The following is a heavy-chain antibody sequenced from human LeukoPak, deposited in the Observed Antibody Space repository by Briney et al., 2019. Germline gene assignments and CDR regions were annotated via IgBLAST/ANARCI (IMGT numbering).Heavy chain of an antibody. D-gene: IGHD3-3*01. CDR3: AVGVLGVPGIAS. Sequence: GGSLRLSCAASRFTFSDYYMIWIRQASGKGLEWVSGISRSGNTIKYGDSVKGRFTISRDNAKNTLYLRMDSLNVEDTGIYYCAVGVLGVPGIASWGQGSLVIVSS. J-gene: IGHJ4*02. CDR2: ISRSGNTI. V-gene: IGHV3-11*01. CDR1: RFTFSDYY.